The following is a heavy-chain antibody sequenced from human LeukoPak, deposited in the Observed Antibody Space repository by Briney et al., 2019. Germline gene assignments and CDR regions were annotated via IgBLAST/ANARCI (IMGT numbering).Heavy chain of an antibody. V-gene: IGHV1-69*13. CDR3: ARGSYALQPFDY. D-gene: IGHD3-16*01. Sequence: SVKVSCKAPGGTFSSYAIRWVRQAPGQGLEWMGGIIPIFGTANYAQKFQGRVTITADESTSTAYMELSSLRSEDTAVYYCARGSYALQPFDYWGQGTLVTVSS. CDR1: GGTFSSYA. CDR2: IIPIFGTA. J-gene: IGHJ4*02.